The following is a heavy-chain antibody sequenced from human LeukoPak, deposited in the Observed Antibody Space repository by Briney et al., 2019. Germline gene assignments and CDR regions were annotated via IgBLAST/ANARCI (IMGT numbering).Heavy chain of an antibody. CDR3: AKAGDWNYFDF. Sequence: PGGSLRLSCAASGFTFSTYALHWVRQAPGKGLEWVSAISPTGDGAYYADSVKGRFTISRDNSKNTLYVQMNSLRADDTAVYYCAKAGDWNYFDFWGRGALVTVS. J-gene: IGHJ4*02. CDR1: GFTFSTYA. D-gene: IGHD2-21*01. V-gene: IGHV3-23*01. CDR2: ISPTGDGA.